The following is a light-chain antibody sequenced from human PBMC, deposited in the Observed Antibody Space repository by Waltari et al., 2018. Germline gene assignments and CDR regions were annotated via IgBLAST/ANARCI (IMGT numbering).Light chain of an antibody. J-gene: IGKJ5*01. CDR2: GAS. CDR3: QQYEHWPPIT. V-gene: IGKV3-15*01. Sequence: EIVMTQSPATLSVSPGERATLSCRASQSVNSNLAWYHQRPGQPPRLLIYGASTRATGLPARFSGSGSGAEFTLTISSVQSEDFGFYYCQQYEHWPPITFGQGTRLEIK. CDR1: QSVNSN.